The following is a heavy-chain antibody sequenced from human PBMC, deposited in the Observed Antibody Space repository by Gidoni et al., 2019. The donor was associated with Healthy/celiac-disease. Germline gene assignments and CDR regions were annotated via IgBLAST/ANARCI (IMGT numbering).Heavy chain of an antibody. CDR2: ISAYHGNT. J-gene: IGHJ6*02. CDR3: ARESKKDSSGYYWNSYGMDV. D-gene: IGHD3-22*01. Sequence: QVQLVQSGAEVKKPGASVKVSCKASGYTFTSYGFSWVRQAPGQGLEWMGWISAYHGNTNYAQKLQGRVTMTTDTSTSTAYMELRSLRSDDTAVYYCARESKKDSSGYYWNSYGMDVWGQGTTVTVSS. V-gene: IGHV1-18*04. CDR1: GYTFTSYG.